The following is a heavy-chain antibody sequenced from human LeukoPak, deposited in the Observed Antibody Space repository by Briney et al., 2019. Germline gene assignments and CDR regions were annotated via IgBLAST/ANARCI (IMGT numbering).Heavy chain of an antibody. Sequence: GGSLRLSCAASGFTFSDYSMNWVRQAPGKGLEWVSYIDGSGDTIYYADSVKGRLTNSRDNAKNSLDLQMNSLRDEDTAVYYCSRQFDCWGQGTLVTVSS. V-gene: IGHV3-48*02. CDR2: IDGSGDTI. CDR3: SRQFDC. CDR1: GFTFSDYS. J-gene: IGHJ4*02.